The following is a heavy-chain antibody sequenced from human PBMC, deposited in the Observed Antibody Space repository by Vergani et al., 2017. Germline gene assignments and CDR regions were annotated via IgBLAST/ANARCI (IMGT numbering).Heavy chain of an antibody. CDR2: ISSSSSYI. Sequence: EVQLVESGGGLVKPGGSLRLSCAASGFTFSSYSMNWVRQAPGKGLEWVSSISSSSSYIYYADSVKGRFTISRDNAKNSLYLQMNSLRAEDTAVYYCARLSGDTILAYGYGYYGMDVWGQGTTVTVSS. D-gene: IGHD5-18*01. V-gene: IGHV3-21*01. CDR3: ARLSGDTILAYGYGYYGMDV. CDR1: GFTFSSYS. J-gene: IGHJ6*02.